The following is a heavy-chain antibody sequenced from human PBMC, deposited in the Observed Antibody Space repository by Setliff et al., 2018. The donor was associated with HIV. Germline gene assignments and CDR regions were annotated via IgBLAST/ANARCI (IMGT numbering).Heavy chain of an antibody. CDR2: INHSGST. CDR1: GGSFSGYY. V-gene: IGHV4-34*01. CDR3: ARDRRSIFGVDTKNWFDP. D-gene: IGHD3-3*01. Sequence: PSETLSLTCAVYGGSFSGYYWSWIRQPPGKGLEWIGEINHSGSTNYNPSLKSRVTISGDTSKKQFSLKLSSLTAADTAVYYCARDRRSIFGVDTKNWFDPWGQGTLVTVSS. J-gene: IGHJ5*02.